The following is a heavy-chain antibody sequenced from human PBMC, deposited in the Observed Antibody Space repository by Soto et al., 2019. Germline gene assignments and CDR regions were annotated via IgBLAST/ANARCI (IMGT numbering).Heavy chain of an antibody. J-gene: IGHJ4*02. CDR1: DDSIGPYY. Sequence: PSETLSLTCSISDDSIGPYYWTWIRQTPRKELQWIGYVYTSGSTKYNSSLKSRVTISLDASNSQFSLTMGSVTAADTGVYYCAREVVGNTWPGIFDSWGRGTLVTVSS. V-gene: IGHV4-4*08. CDR3: AREVVGNTWPGIFDS. CDR2: VYTSGST.